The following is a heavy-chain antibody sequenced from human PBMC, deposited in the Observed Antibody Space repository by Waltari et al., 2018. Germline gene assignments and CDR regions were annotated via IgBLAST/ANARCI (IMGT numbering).Heavy chain of an antibody. CDR1: GFTFSSYG. CDR3: ARWYGDYVPDI. J-gene: IGHJ3*02. V-gene: IGHV3-33*01. CDR2: IGFDGSNK. Sequence: QVQLVESGGGVVQPGRSLRLSCAASGFTFSSYGMHWVRQAPGKGLGWWAVIGFDGSNKYYADSVKGRFTISRDNSKNTLYLQMNSLRAEDTAVYYCARWYGDYVPDIWGQGTMVTVSS. D-gene: IGHD4-17*01.